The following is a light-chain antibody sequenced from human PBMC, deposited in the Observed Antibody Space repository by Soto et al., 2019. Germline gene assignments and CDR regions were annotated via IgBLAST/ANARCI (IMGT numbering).Light chain of an antibody. V-gene: IGKV3-15*01. J-gene: IGKJ5*01. CDR2: DVS. CDR1: QSGTTN. CDR3: QQYNNWPFS. Sequence: EIVMTQSPATMSVSPGERASVSCRADQSGTTNFAWYQQNSGQSPRLLIYDVSIRATGVPARFSGTGSETDFTLTRGGLQSEDTAVYFCQQYNNWPFSFGQRTRVASK.